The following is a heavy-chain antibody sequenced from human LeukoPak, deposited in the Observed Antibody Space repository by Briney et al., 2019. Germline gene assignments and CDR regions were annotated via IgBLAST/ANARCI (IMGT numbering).Heavy chain of an antibody. CDR3: AKDGGLAGTDFDY. V-gene: IGHV3-30*18. CDR1: GFTFSSYG. D-gene: IGHD3-16*01. J-gene: IGHJ4*02. Sequence: PGRSLRLSCAASGFTFSSYGMHWVRQAPGKGLEWVAVISYDGSNKYYADSVKGRFTISRDNSKNTLYLQMSSLRAEDTAVYYCAKDGGLAGTDFDYWGQGTLVTVSS. CDR2: ISYDGSNK.